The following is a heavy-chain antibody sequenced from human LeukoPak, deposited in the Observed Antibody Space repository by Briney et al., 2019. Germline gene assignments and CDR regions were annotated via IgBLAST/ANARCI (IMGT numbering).Heavy chain of an antibody. CDR1: GFTFSSYS. J-gene: IGHJ4*02. D-gene: IGHD3-22*01. V-gene: IGHV3-48*01. Sequence: GGSLRLSCAASGFTFSSYSMNWVRQAPGKGLEWVSYISSSSSSIYYADSVKGRFTISRDNSKNTLYLQTNSLRPEDTAVYYCAKTVNFYDSRRLDYWGQGALVTVSS. CDR2: ISSSSSSI. CDR3: AKTVNFYDSRRLDY.